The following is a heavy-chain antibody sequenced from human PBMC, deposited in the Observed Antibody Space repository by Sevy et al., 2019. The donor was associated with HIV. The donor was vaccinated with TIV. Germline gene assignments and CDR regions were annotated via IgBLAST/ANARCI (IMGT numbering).Heavy chain of an antibody. J-gene: IGHJ6*02. CDR3: ARDEQAAAGTSYGMDV. V-gene: IGHV3-20*01. D-gene: IGHD6-13*01. CDR1: GFTFDDYG. CDR2: INWNGGST. Sequence: GGSLRLSCAASGFTFDDYGMSWVRQAPGKGLEWVSGINWNGGSTGYADSVKGRFTISRDNAKNSLYLQMNSLRAEETALYHCARDEQAAAGTSYGMDVWGQGTTVTVSS.